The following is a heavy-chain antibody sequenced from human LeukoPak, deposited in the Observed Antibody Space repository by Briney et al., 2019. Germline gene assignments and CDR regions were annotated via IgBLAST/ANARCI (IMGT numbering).Heavy chain of an antibody. CDR1: GFTFSSYA. CDR3: AKPDNGYNSEIYYFDY. Sequence: QAGGSLRLSCAASGFTFSSYAMSWVRQAPGKGLEWVSGISGSSGSTYYADSVRGRFTISRDNSKSTLYLQINSLRAEDTAIYYCAKPDNGYNSEIYYFDYWGQGTLVTVSS. J-gene: IGHJ4*02. V-gene: IGHV3-23*01. CDR2: ISGSSGST. D-gene: IGHD5-24*01.